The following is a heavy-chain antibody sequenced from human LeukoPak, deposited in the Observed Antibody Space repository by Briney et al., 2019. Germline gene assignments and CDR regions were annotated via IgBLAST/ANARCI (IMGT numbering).Heavy chain of an antibody. D-gene: IGHD4-23*01. CDR1: GFTFNSYA. J-gene: IGHJ3*02. CDR3: AKVQAGNSGAFDM. CDR2: TSFGGGST. V-gene: IGHV3-23*01. Sequence: PGGSLRLSCAASGFTFNSYAMRWVRQDPRGGVEWVLGTSFGGGSTYYAHSVKGRFTISIDTSKNTLSLRMTSLTVEDTAVYYCAKVQAGNSGAFDMWGQGTMVTVSS.